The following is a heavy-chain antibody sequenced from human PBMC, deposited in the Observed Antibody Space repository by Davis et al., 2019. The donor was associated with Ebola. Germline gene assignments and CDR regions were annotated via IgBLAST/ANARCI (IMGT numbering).Heavy chain of an antibody. J-gene: IGHJ6*02. CDR1: GGSVSSSSNY. V-gene: IGHV4-61*01. Sequence: MPSETLSLTCSVSGGSVSSSSNYWTWIRQPPGMGLEWIGNIYHSGSANYNPSLKNRTTISIDKSKNQFSLKLTSVTAADTAVYYCARAEGVWSGYNYYFYGLDVWGQGTMVTVSS. CDR2: IYHSGSA. CDR3: ARAEGVWSGYNYYFYGLDV. D-gene: IGHD3-3*01.